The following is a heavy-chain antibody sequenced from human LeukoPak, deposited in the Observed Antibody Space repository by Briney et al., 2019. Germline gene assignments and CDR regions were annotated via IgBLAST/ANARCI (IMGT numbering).Heavy chain of an antibody. J-gene: IGHJ3*02. Sequence: GRSLRLSCAASGFTFSRYGIHWVRQAPGKGLEWVAVISNDGSNKYYADSVKGRFTISRDNSKNTLYLQMNSLRAEDTAVYYCAKAYGGNGNDAFDIWGQGTMVTVSS. CDR2: ISNDGSNK. V-gene: IGHV3-30*18. D-gene: IGHD4-23*01. CDR1: GFTFSRYG. CDR3: AKAYGGNGNDAFDI.